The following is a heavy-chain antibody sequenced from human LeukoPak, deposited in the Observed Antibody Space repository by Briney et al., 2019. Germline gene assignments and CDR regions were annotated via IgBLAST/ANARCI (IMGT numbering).Heavy chain of an antibody. CDR1: SDSISSGSYY. J-gene: IGHJ4*02. D-gene: IGHD3-22*01. V-gene: IGHV4-61*02. CDR3: ARTYYYDSSGYYSLDY. Sequence: SQTLSLTCTVSSDSISSGSYYWSWIRQPAGKGLEWIGRIYTSGSTYYNPSLKSRVTISVDRSKNQFSLKLSSVTAGDTAVYYCARTYYYDSSGYYSLDYWGQGTLVTVSS. CDR2: IYTSGST.